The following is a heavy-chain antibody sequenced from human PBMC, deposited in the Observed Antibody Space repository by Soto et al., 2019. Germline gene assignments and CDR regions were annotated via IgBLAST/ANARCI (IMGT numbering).Heavy chain of an antibody. CDR1: GFTFSSYG. J-gene: IGHJ1*01. CDR3: ARDSTTVNRYFQH. V-gene: IGHV3-33*01. D-gene: IGHD4-17*01. CDR2: IWYDGSNK. Sequence: QVQLVESGGGVVQPGRSLRLSCAASGFTFSSYGMHWVRQAPGKGLEWVAVIWYDGSNKYYADSVKGRFTISRDNSKNTLYLQMNSLRAEDTAVYYCARDSTTVNRYFQHWGKGTLVTVSS.